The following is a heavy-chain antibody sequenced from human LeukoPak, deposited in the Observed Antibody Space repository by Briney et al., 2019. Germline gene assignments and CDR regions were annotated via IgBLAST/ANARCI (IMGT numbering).Heavy chain of an antibody. CDR2: INPSGGST. J-gene: IGHJ3*02. Sequence: ASVTVSCKASGYTFTSYYMHWVRQAPGQGLEWMGIINPSGGSTSYAQKFQGRVTMTRDRSTSTVYMELSSLRSEDTAVYYCARDVDCSGGSCYFAFDIWGQGTMVTVSS. V-gene: IGHV1-46*01. D-gene: IGHD2-15*01. CDR1: GYTFTSYY. CDR3: ARDVDCSGGSCYFAFDI.